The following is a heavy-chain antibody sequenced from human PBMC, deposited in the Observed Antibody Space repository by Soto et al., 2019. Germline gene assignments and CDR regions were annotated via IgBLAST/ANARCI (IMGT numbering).Heavy chain of an antibody. J-gene: IGHJ3*02. CDR2: IIPIFGTA. V-gene: IGHV1-69*13. CDR3: ARVNRNRDGYNSRSFDI. D-gene: IGHD5-12*01. CDR1: GGTFSSYA. Sequence: ASVKVSCKASGGTFSSYAISWVRQAPGQGLEWMGGIIPIFGTANYAQKFQGRVTITADESTSTAYMELSSLRSEDTAVYYCARVNRNRDGYNSRSFDIWGQGTMVTVSS.